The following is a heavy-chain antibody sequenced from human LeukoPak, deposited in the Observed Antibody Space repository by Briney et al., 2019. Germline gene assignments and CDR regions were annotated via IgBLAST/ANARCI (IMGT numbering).Heavy chain of an antibody. CDR2: IYYSGST. D-gene: IGHD6-13*01. CDR3: ARAPYSSSWYGSQDY. J-gene: IGHJ4*02. V-gene: IGHV4-30-4*01. Sequence: PSQTLSLTCTVSGGSISSSDYYWSWIRQPPGKGLEWIGYIYYSGSTYYNPSLKSRVTISVDTSKNQFSLKLSSVTAADTAVYYCARAPYSSSWYGSQDYWGQGTLVTVSS. CDR1: GGSISSSDYY.